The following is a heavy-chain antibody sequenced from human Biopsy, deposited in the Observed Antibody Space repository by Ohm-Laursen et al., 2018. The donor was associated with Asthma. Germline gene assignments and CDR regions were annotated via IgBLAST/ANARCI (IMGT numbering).Heavy chain of an antibody. CDR2: INPNSGAT. CDR3: ARGQKSAGDRWFDP. D-gene: IGHD6-13*01. CDR1: GYTFISYA. V-gene: IGHV1-2*06. Sequence: SVKVSCKTSGYTFISYAIHWMRQAPGQGLEWMGRINPNSGATNYAQKFQGRVTMTRGTSISTAYMEVSRLRSDDTAVYYCARGQKSAGDRWFDPWGQGTLVTVSS. J-gene: IGHJ5*02.